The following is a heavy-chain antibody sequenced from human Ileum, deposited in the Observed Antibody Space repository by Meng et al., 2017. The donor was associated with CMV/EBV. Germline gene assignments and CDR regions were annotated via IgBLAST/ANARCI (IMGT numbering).Heavy chain of an antibody. CDR1: GFTFSSDW. D-gene: IGHD3/OR15-3a*01. V-gene: IGHV3-74*01. CDR3: VREPLWTSRDAFDI. CDR2: INSDGTYT. Sequence: GGSMRLSCAASGFTFSSDWLHWRRQAPGKGLGWVSRINSDGTYTSYADSVKGRFTISRDNAKNTLFQQMNSLRVEDTALYDCVREPLWTSRDAFDIWGQGTMVTVSS. J-gene: IGHJ3*02.